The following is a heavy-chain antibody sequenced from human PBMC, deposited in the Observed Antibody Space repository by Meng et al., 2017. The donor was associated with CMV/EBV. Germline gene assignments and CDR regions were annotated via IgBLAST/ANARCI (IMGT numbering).Heavy chain of an antibody. CDR2: IYYSGST. J-gene: IGHJ4*02. Sequence: LQLQESGPGLVKPSETLSLTCTVSGGSIRRSSYYWGWIRQPPGKGLEWIGSIYYSGSTYYNPSLKSRVTISVDTSKNQFSLKLSSVTAADTAVYYCVTWLWFGELSGYYFDYWGQGTLVTVSS. CDR3: VTWLWFGELSGYYFDY. D-gene: IGHD3-10*01. CDR1: GGSIRRSSYY. V-gene: IGHV4-39*07.